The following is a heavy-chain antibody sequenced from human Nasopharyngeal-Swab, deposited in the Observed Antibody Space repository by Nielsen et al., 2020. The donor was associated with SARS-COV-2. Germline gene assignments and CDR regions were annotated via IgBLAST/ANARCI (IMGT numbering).Heavy chain of an antibody. J-gene: IGHJ3*01. CDR3: VKDRTSLVWTTDAFDF. V-gene: IGHV3-30*02. Sequence: GESLKISCAASGFTFSSYGMHWVRQTPGKGLEWVAFIRYDGTEEDYADSVRGRFTISRDNSRNTLYLQMNNLRLEDTSVYHCVKDRTSLVWTTDAFDFWGQGIMVTVSS. CDR1: GFTFSSYG. CDR2: IRYDGTEE. D-gene: IGHD1/OR15-1a*01.